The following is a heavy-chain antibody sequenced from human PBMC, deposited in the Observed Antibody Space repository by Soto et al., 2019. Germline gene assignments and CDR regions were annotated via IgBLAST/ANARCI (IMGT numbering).Heavy chain of an antibody. CDR3: ARAGSGDYYGSLGGGRPEIYFDY. CDR1: GGSISSGGYY. Sequence: QVQLQESGPGLVKPSQTLSLTCTVSGGSISSGGYYWSWIRQHPGKGLEWIGYIYYSGSTYYNPSLKSRVTISVDTSKNQFSLKLSSVTAADTAVYYCARAGSGDYYGSLGGGRPEIYFDYWGQGTLVTVSS. D-gene: IGHD3-10*01. V-gene: IGHV4-31*03. J-gene: IGHJ4*02. CDR2: IYYSGST.